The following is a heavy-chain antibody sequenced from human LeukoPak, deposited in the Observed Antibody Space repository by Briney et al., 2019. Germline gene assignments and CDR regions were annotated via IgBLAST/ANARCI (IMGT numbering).Heavy chain of an antibody. CDR2: MNPNSGNT. CDR1: GYTFTSYD. D-gene: IGHD5-18*01. J-gene: IGHJ4*02. V-gene: IGHV1-8*01. CDR3: ARLGIYDGNSYGSF. Sequence: EASVKVSCKASGYTFTSYDINWVRQATGQGLEWMGWMNPNSGNTGYAQKFQGRVTMTRDTSISTAYMELSSLTSEDTAVYYCARLGIYDGNSYGSFWGQGTLSPSPQ.